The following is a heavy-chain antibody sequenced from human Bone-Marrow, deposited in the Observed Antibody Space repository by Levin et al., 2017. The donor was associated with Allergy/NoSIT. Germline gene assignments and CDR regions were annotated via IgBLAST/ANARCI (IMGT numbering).Heavy chain of an antibody. D-gene: IGHD3-22*01. CDR3: EATYNYDTNAPPGDY. V-gene: IGHV3-15*01. CDR1: GFTFSNAW. J-gene: IGHJ4*02. Sequence: PGGSLRLSCAASGFTFSNAWMNWVRQAPGKGLEWVGRIKSKSAGGTTDYSAPVKGRFTISRDDSKNTLFLQMNSLKSEDTAFYYCEATYNYDTNAPPGDYWGQGALVTVSS. CDR2: IKSKSAGGTT.